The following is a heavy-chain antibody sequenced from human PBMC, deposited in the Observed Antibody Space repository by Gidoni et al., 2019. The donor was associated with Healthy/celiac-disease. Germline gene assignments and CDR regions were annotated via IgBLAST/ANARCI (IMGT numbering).Heavy chain of an antibody. D-gene: IGHD6-13*01. CDR2: SGTAGYT. Sequence: EVQLVESGGGLVQPGGSLRLSCAASGFTFSSYDMNWVRQATGKGLEWVSASGTAGYTYYPGSVKGRFTSSRENAKNSLYLQMNSLRAGDTAVYYCARGSHIAAAGIDAFDIWGQGTMVTVSS. J-gene: IGHJ3*02. CDR3: ARGSHIAAAGIDAFDI. V-gene: IGHV3-13*04. CDR1: GFTFSSYD.